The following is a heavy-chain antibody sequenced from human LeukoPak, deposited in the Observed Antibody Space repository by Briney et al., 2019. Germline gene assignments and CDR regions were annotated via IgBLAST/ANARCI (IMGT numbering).Heavy chain of an antibody. CDR1: GYTFTNYY. D-gene: IGHD3-3*01. CDR3: ARDYDFWSGYYRFDY. Sequence: ASVKVSCKASGYTFTNYYMHWVRQAPGQGLEWMGWINPNSGGTNYAQKFQGRVTMTRDTSISTAYMELSRLRSDDTAVYYCARDYDFWSGYYRFDYWGQGTLVTVSS. V-gene: IGHV1-2*02. CDR2: INPNSGGT. J-gene: IGHJ4*02.